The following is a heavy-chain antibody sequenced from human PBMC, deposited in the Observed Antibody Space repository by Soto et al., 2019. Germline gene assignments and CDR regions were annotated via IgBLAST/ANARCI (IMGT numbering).Heavy chain of an antibody. CDR1: GFSVTANY. Sequence: EVQVVESGGGLIQPGRSLRLSCEVSGFSVTANYMSWVRQAPGKGLEWVSVIYSGGSTYYIDSVKGRFSISRDISKNTLYLQMYNLRAEDTAVYYCHGYGYWGQGTLVTVSS. V-gene: IGHV3-53*01. CDR2: IYSGGST. J-gene: IGHJ4*02. D-gene: IGHD5-12*01. CDR3: HGYGY.